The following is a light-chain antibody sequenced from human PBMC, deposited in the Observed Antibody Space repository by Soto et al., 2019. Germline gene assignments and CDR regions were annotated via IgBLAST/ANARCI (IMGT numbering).Light chain of an antibody. Sequence: EIVMTQSPATLSVSPGEGATLSCRASQSVSSNLAWYQQKPGQAPRLLIYGASTRATGIPARFSGSGSGTDFPLTISSLQSEDFAVYYCQQYNNWPPWTFGQGTKVEIK. CDR2: GAS. J-gene: IGKJ1*01. V-gene: IGKV3-15*01. CDR1: QSVSSN. CDR3: QQYNNWPPWT.